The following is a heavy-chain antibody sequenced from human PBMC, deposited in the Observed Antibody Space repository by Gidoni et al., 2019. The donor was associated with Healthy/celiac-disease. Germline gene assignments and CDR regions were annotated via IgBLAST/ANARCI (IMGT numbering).Heavy chain of an antibody. D-gene: IGHD5-18*01. J-gene: IGHJ5*02. Sequence: EVQLVESGGGLVQPGGSRKLSGAASGFTFSGSAMHWFRQASGEGLEWVCRSRSKANSYATAYAAPAKGRFTSARDDSKNTAYLQMNSLKTEDTAVYYCTMTRAGYSYGYEMRYWFDPWGQGTLVTVSS. V-gene: IGHV3-73*02. CDR1: GFTFSGSA. CDR2: SRSKANSYAT. CDR3: TMTRAGYSYGYEMRYWFDP.